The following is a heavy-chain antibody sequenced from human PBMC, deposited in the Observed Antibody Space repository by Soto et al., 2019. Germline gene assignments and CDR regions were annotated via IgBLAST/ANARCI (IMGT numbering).Heavy chain of an antibody. CDR1: GGSFSGYY. CDR2: INHSGST. D-gene: IGHD3-22*01. J-gene: IGHJ4*02. V-gene: IGHV4-34*01. Sequence: SETLSLTCAVYGGSFSGYYWSWIRQPPGKGLEWIGEINHSGSTNYNPSLKSRVTISVDTSKNQSSLKLSSVTAADTAVYYCARVRDSSGYLDYWGQGTLVTVS. CDR3: ARVRDSSGYLDY.